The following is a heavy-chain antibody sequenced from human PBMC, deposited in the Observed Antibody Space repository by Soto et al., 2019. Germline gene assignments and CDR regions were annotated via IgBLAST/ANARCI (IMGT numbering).Heavy chain of an antibody. CDR2: IYYSGST. J-gene: IGHJ6*02. Sequence: PSETLSLTCTVSGASISSGDYYWTWIRQPPGKGLEWIGSIYYSGSTYYNPSLKSRVTISVDTSKNQFSLKLSSVTAADTAVYYCARDHYVYDILTGYGYYYGMDVWGQGTTVTVSS. CDR1: GASISSGDYY. CDR3: ARDHYVYDILTGYGYYYGMDV. V-gene: IGHV4-30-4*01. D-gene: IGHD3-9*01.